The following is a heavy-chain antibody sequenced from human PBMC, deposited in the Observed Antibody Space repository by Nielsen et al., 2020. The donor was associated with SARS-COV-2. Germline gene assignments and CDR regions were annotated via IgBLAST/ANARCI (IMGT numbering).Heavy chain of an antibody. CDR1: GFTFDDYA. D-gene: IGHD2-15*01. V-gene: IGHV3-9*01. CDR3: ATIGTWSAY. J-gene: IGHJ4*02. Sequence: SLKISCAASGFTFDDYAMHWVRQAPGKGLEWVSGISWNSGSIGYADSVKGRFTISRDNAKNSLYLQMNSLRAEDTALYYCATIGTWSAYWGQGTLVTVSS. CDR2: ISWNSGSI.